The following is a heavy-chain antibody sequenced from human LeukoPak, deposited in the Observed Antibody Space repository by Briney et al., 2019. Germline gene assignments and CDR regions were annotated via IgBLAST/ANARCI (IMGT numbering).Heavy chain of an antibody. V-gene: IGHV3-23*01. D-gene: IGHD5-12*01. Sequence: GGSLRLSCAASELTLSFHAMTWVRQAPGRGLEWVSGISPSGAKTLYADSVKGRFTVSRDNSKNTLYLQMNSLRVEDTAVYYCAKDRRGYSGYGYDYYGLDVWGRGSTVTVSS. CDR1: ELTLSFHA. J-gene: IGHJ6*02. CDR3: AKDRRGYSGYGYDYYGLDV. CDR2: ISPSGAKT.